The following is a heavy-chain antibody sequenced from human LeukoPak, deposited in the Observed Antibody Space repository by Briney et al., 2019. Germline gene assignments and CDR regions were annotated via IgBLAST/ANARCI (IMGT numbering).Heavy chain of an antibody. CDR3: ARDEGYYFDS. Sequence: GSLRLSCAASGFTFSSYAMSWVRQAPGKGLEWVASISRNSTYIHYADSVKGRFTISRDNARNSLFLQMNSLRAEDTAIYYCARDEGYYFDSWGQGTQVTVSS. V-gene: IGHV3-21*01. J-gene: IGHJ4*02. CDR2: ISRNSTYI. CDR1: GFTFSSYA.